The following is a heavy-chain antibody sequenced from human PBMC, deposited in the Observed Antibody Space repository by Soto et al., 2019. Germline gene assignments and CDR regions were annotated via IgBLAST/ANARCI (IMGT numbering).Heavy chain of an antibody. CDR3: ARLGADPLYFDY. V-gene: IGHV4-39*01. D-gene: IGHD1-26*01. Sequence: SETLSLTCTVSGGSISSSSYYWGWIRQPPGKGLEWIGSIYYSGSTYYNPPLKSRVTISVDTSKNQFSLKLSSVTAADTAVYYCARLGADPLYFDYWGQGTLVTVSS. CDR2: IYYSGST. CDR1: GGSISSSSYY. J-gene: IGHJ4*02.